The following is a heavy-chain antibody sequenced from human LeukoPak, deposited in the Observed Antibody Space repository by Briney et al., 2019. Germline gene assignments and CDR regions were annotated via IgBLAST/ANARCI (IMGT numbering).Heavy chain of an antibody. Sequence: SETLSLTCAVYGGSFSGYYWSWIRQPPGKGLEWSGEINHSGSTNYNPSLKSRVTISVDTSKNQFSLKLSSVTAADTAVYYCAMSYGDYVSYWYFDLWGRGTLVTVSS. CDR1: GGSFSGYY. CDR3: AMSYGDYVSYWYFDL. J-gene: IGHJ2*01. D-gene: IGHD4-17*01. CDR2: INHSGST. V-gene: IGHV4-34*01.